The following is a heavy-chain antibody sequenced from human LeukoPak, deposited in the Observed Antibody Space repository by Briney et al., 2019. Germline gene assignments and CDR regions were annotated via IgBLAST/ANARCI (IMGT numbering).Heavy chain of an antibody. D-gene: IGHD3-10*01. Sequence: PGGSLRLSCAASGFTFSSYAMNWVRQAPGKGLEWVSAITGSGGRTYYADSVKGRFTISRDNAKNSLYLQMNSLRAEDTAVYYCARDVYYGSGSPRLDYWGQGTLVTVSS. CDR1: GFTFSSYA. V-gene: IGHV3-23*01. J-gene: IGHJ4*02. CDR3: ARDVYYGSGSPRLDY. CDR2: ITGSGGRT.